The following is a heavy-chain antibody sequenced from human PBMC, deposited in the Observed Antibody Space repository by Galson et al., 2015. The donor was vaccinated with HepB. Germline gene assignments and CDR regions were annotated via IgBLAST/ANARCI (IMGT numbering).Heavy chain of an antibody. D-gene: IGHD2-15*01. CDR2: INPDGSEK. CDR1: GFTFSDSW. V-gene: IGHV3-7*01. Sequence: SLKLSCEASGFTFSDSWMSWVRQARGKGLEWVAYINPDGSEKFYVHSMKGRFTISRDKATNSVYLHMNSLRAEDTAVNYCAKQGCSFHLWGRGTLVTVSS. J-gene: IGHJ2*01. CDR3: AKQGCSFHL.